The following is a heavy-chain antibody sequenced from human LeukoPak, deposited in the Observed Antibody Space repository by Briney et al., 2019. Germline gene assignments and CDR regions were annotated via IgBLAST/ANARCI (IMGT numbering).Heavy chain of an antibody. CDR1: GGSISSGGYY. CDR3: AGVRYTVVSRYFDL. J-gene: IGHJ2*01. CDR2: IYYSGST. D-gene: IGHD4-23*01. Sequence: SDTLSPTCTVSGGSISSGGYYWSWIRQHRGKGLEWIGYIYYSGSTYYNPSLKSRVTISVDTSKNQFSVKLSSVTATDTAVYYCAGVRYTVVSRYFDLWCRGTLVTVSA. V-gene: IGHV4-31*03.